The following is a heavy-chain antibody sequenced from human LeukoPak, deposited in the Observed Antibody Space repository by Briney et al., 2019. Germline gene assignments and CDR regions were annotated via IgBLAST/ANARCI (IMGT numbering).Heavy chain of an antibody. V-gene: IGHV3-11*04. J-gene: IGHJ4*02. CDR1: GFTLSDYY. D-gene: IGHD3-10*01. CDR3: ARDERAYGSGSYFDY. Sequence: GGSLRLSCAPSGFTLSDYYMSWIRQAPGTGLEWDSYISSSGSTIYYADPVKGRFTISRDNAKNSLYLQMNSLRAEDTAVYYCARDERAYGSGSYFDYWGQGTLVTVSS. CDR2: ISSSGSTI.